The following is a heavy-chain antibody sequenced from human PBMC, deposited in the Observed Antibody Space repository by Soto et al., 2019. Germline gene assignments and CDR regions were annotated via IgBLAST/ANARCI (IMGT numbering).Heavy chain of an antibody. CDR3: AREKGATSALFYYYGMDV. Sequence: QVQLVQSGAEVKKPGASVKVSCKASGYTFTSYYMHWVRQAPGQGLEWMGIINPSGGSTSYAQKYQGSIATTRETSTSTVYKEVSSIRSEDKAVDYCAREKGATSALFYYYGMDVWGQGTTVTVSS. CDR1: GYTFTSYY. CDR2: INPSGGST. D-gene: IGHD1-26*01. V-gene: IGHV1-46*03. J-gene: IGHJ6*02.